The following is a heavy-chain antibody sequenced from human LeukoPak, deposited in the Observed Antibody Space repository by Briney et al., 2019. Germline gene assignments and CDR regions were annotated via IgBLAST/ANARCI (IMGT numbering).Heavy chain of an antibody. J-gene: IGHJ4*02. D-gene: IGHD5-18*01. Sequence: KPGGSLRLSCAASGFTFSSYSMNWVRQAPGKGLEWVSSISSSSSYIYYADSVKGRFTISRDNAKDSLYLQMNSLRAEDTAVYYCARRGYIYGTRFDYWGQGTLVTVSS. V-gene: IGHV3-21*01. CDR3: ARRGYIYGTRFDY. CDR2: ISSSSSYI. CDR1: GFTFSSYS.